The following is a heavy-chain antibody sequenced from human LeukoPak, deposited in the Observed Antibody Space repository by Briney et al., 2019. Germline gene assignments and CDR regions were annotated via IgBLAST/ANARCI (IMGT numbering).Heavy chain of an antibody. J-gene: IGHJ4*02. V-gene: IGHV4-61*02. D-gene: IGHD3-10*01. CDR2: IYTSGST. Sequence: SETLSLTCSVSGDSISSGSYYWSWIRQPAGKGLEWIGRIYTSGSTNYIPSLKSRLTISVDTSKNQFSLRLSSVTAADTAVYYCARDAWFGAGRTFAYWGQGTLVTVSS. CDR3: ARDAWFGAGRTFAY. CDR1: GDSISSGSYY.